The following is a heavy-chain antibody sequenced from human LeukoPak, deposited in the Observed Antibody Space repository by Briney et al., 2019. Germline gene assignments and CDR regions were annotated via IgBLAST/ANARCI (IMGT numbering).Heavy chain of an antibody. D-gene: IGHD5-24*01. CDR2: INPNSGGT. CDR1: GYTFTGSY. J-gene: IGHJ4*02. Sequence: ASVKVSCKASGYTFTGSYMHWVRQAPGQGLEWMGRINPNSGGTNYAQKFQGRVTMTRDTSISTAYMDLSRLRSYITAVYYCAIDLGEDGMATISGYWGEGTLVTVSS. CDR3: AIDLGEDGMATISGY. V-gene: IGHV1-2*06.